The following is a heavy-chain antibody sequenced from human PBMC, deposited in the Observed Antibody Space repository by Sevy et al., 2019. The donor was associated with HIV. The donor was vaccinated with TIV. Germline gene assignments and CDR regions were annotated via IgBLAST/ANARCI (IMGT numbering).Heavy chain of an antibody. J-gene: IGHJ4*02. D-gene: IGHD3-3*01. Sequence: GGSLRLSCAASGFTFSDSWMHWVRQAPGKGLEWVANINQDGNEKYYVDSVKGRFTISRDNAKNSLYLQMKSLRDDDTAVYYCATFSVGYWGQGTLVTVSS. V-gene: IGHV3-7*01. CDR3: ATFSVGY. CDR2: INQDGNEK. CDR1: GFTFSDSW.